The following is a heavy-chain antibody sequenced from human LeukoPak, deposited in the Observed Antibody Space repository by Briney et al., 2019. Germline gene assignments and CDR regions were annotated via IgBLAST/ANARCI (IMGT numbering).Heavy chain of an antibody. CDR2: INPSGGST. V-gene: IGHV1-46*01. D-gene: IGHD1-26*01. CDR1: GYTFTSYY. CDR3: ARDGVGATDPGRGFDP. Sequence: ASVKVSCKASGYTFTSYYMHWVRQAPGQGLEWMGIINPSGGSTSYAQKFQGRVTMTRGTSTSTVYMGLSSLRSEDTAVYYCARDGVGATDPGRGFDPWGQGTLVTVSS. J-gene: IGHJ5*02.